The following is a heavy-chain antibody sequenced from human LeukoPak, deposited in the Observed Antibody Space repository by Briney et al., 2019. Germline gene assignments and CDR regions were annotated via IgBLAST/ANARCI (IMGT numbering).Heavy chain of an antibody. D-gene: IGHD4-11*01. CDR3: AKDQQSISYSP. J-gene: IGHJ5*02. V-gene: IGHV3-23*01. CDR1: GFTFSSYA. CDR2: ISGSGGST. Sequence: PGGTLRLSCAASGFTFSSYAMSWVRQVPGKGLEWISTISGSGGSTYYVDSVKDRFTISRDNSKNTLYLQMNSLRAEDTAIYYCAKDQQSISYSPWGQGTLVTASS.